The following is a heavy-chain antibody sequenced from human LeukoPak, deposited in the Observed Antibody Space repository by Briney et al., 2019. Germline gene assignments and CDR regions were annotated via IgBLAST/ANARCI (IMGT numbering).Heavy chain of an antibody. V-gene: IGHV1-3*01. CDR1: GYTFTSYA. J-gene: IGHJ4*02. Sequence: ASVKVSCKASGYTFTSYAMHWVRQAPGQRLEWMGWINAGNGNTKYSQKFQGRVTITRDTSASTAYMELSSLRSEDTAVYYCARELRGILATVTFDYWGQGTLVTVSS. D-gene: IGHD4-17*01. CDR2: INAGNGNT. CDR3: ARELRGILATVTFDY.